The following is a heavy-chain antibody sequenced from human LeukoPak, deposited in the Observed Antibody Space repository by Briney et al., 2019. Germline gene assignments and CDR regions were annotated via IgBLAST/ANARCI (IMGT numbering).Heavy chain of an antibody. Sequence: ASVKVSCKASGYTFTGYYMHWVRQAPAQGLEWLGWINPNNGGTNYAQKFQGRVSMTRDTSITTVNMELSRLRSDDTAVYYCARSRSTIGTGGWFDPWGQGTLVTVSS. V-gene: IGHV1-2*02. CDR2: INPNNGGT. CDR1: GYTFTGYY. CDR3: ARSRSTIGTGGWFDP. J-gene: IGHJ5*02. D-gene: IGHD1-1*01.